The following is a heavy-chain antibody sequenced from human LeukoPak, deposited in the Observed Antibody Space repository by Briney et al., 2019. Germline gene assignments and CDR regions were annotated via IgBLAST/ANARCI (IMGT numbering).Heavy chain of an antibody. V-gene: IGHV1-2*02. J-gene: IGHJ4*02. Sequence: GASVKVSCKASGYTFTGYYMHWVRQAPGQGLEWMGWINPNSGGTNYAQKFQGRVTMTRDTSISTAYMELSRLRSDDTAVYYCARGLEYRLHIAVAGTLDYWGQGTLVTVSS. CDR2: INPNSGGT. CDR3: ARGLEYRLHIAVAGTLDY. CDR1: GYTFTGYY. D-gene: IGHD6-19*01.